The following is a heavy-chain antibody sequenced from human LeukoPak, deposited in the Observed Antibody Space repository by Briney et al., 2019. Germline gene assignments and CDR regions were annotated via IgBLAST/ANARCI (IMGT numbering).Heavy chain of an antibody. V-gene: IGHV3-30*03. J-gene: IGHJ4*02. CDR3: ERGEYYSDTSSYFDY. D-gene: IGHD3-22*01. CDR1: GFTHSSYV. Sequence: GGSLRLSCAASGFTHSSYVMNGVRQAPGKGLEWVAVISYDGSNKYYADSVKGRFTISRDNSKNTLFVQMSSLRAEDTAVYYCERGEYYSDTSSYFDYWGQGTLVTVSS. CDR2: ISYDGSNK.